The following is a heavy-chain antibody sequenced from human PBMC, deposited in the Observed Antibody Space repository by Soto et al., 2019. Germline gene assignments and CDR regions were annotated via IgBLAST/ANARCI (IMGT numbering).Heavy chain of an antibody. CDR1: GGSFSGYY. Sequence: PSETLSLTCAVYGGSFSGYYWSWIRQPPGKGLEWIGEINHSGSTNYNPSLKSRVTISVDTSKNQFSLKLSSVTAADTAVYYRARVIIYGILDYWGQGTLVTVSS. CDR2: INHSGST. D-gene: IGHD4-17*01. CDR3: ARVIIYGILDY. J-gene: IGHJ4*02. V-gene: IGHV4-34*01.